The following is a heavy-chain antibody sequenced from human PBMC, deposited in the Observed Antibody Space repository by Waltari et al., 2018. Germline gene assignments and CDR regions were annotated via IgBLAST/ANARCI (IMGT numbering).Heavy chain of an antibody. CDR1: GGHISRYY. CDR2: LYYSGST. V-gene: IGHV4-59*01. CDR3: ARGLLWFGELSGNWFDP. D-gene: IGHD3-10*01. J-gene: IGHJ5*02. Sequence: QVQLQESGPGLVKPSETLSLTCTVSGGHISRYYWSWIRKPPGKGLEWIGYLYYSGSTNYNPSLKSRVTISVDTSKNQFSLKLSSVTAADTAVYYCARGLLWFGELSGNWFDPWGQGTLVTVSS.